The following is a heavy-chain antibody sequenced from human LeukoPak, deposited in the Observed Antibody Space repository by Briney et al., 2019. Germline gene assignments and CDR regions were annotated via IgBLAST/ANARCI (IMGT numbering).Heavy chain of an antibody. CDR1: GGTFSSYA. J-gene: IGHJ5*02. Sequence: SVKVSCKASGGTFSSYAISWVRQAPGQGLEWMGGIIPIFGTANYAQKFQGRVTITADESTSTAYMELSSLRSEDTAVYYCASTFYYDFWSGYQTSNWFDPWGQGTLVTVSS. CDR3: ASTFYYDFWSGYQTSNWFDP. D-gene: IGHD3-3*01. V-gene: IGHV1-69*13. CDR2: IIPIFGTA.